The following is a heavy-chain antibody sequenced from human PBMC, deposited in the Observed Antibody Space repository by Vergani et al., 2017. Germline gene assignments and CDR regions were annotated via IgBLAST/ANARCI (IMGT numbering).Heavy chain of an antibody. J-gene: IGHJ6*02. D-gene: IGHD2-15*01. CDR1: GGSISSGGYY. Sequence: QVQLQQWGAGLLKPSQTLSLTCTVSGGSISSGGYYWSWIRQHPGKGLEWLGYIHYSGSTYYNPSLKSRVTILVDTSKNQFSLKICSVTAADTAVYYCAGGEVAALSYYYYGMDGWGQGTTVTVAS. CDR2: IHYSGST. CDR3: AGGEVAALSYYYYGMDG. V-gene: IGHV4-31*03.